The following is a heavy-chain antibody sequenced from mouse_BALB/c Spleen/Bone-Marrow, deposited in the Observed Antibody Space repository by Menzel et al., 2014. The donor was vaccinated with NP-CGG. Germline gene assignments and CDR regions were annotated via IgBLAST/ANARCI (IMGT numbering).Heavy chain of an antibody. CDR3: ARGCHVSY. J-gene: IGHJ2*01. CDR2: INPGSGGT. Sequence: QVQLQQSGAELVRPGTSVKVSCKASGYAFTNYLIEWVKQRPGQGLEWIGGINPGSGGTNYNEKFKGKATLTADNSSNTAYMHLSSLTSDDSAVYFCARGCHVSYWGQGTTLTVSS. V-gene: IGHV1-54*03. CDR1: GYAFTNYL.